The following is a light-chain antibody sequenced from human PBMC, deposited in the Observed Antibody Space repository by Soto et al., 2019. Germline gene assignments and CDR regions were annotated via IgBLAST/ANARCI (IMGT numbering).Light chain of an antibody. CDR1: QSVSSY. V-gene: IGKV3-20*01. J-gene: IGKJ1*01. CDR2: GAS. Sequence: IVLTQSPATLSLSPGERATLSCRASQSVSSYLAWYQQKPGQAPRLLIYGASSRATGIPDRFSGSGSGTDSTRTQSRLEPEDFAVYYCQTYGSSPKSFGQGT. CDR3: QTYGSSPKS.